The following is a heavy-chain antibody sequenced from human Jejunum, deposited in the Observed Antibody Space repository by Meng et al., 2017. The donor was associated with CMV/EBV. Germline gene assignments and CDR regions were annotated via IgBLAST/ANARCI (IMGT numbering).Heavy chain of an antibody. CDR3: VRGSTTGGIDP. CDR1: GDSAASDRAT. CDR2: TYYRSSWSN. V-gene: IGHV6-1*01. J-gene: IGHJ5*02. Sequence: ISGDSAASDRATWNWIRQSPARGLEWLGRTYYRSSWSNDNALYVKSRITINPDTSNNQLSLHLNSVTTEDTTVYYCVRGSTTGGIDPWGQGTLVTVSS. D-gene: IGHD1-1*01.